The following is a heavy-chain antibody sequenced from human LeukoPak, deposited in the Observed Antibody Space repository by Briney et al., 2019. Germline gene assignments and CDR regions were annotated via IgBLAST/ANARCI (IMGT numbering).Heavy chain of an antibody. CDR2: IYPGDSDT. J-gene: IGHJ5*02. CDR3: ARHGRSWYGFSWFDP. V-gene: IGHV5-51*01. Sequence: GESLKISCKGSGYSFTSYWIGWVRQMPGKGLEWMGIIYPGDSDTRYSPSFQGQVTISADKSISTAYLQWSSLKASDTAMYYRARHGRSWYGFSWFDPWGQGTLVTVSS. CDR1: GYSFTSYW. D-gene: IGHD6-13*01.